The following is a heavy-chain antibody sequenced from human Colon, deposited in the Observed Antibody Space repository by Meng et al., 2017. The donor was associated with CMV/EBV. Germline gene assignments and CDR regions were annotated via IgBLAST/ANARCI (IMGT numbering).Heavy chain of an antibody. CDR2: IWYDGSQT. D-gene: IGHD3-16*01. J-gene: IGHJ4*02. V-gene: IGHV3-33*03. Sequence: GESLKISCAASGFIFTNYRMHWVRQAPGRGLQWVAAIWYDGSQTHYEESVKGRFTISRDNAKNTVHLEMNSLRDGDTAVYYCAKDWGTGPYYFDNWGQGTLVTVSS. CDR3: AKDWGTGPYYFDN. CDR1: GFIFTNYR.